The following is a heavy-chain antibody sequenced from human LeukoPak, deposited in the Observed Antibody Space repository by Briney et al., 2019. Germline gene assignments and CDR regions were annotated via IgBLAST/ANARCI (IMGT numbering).Heavy chain of an antibody. CDR3: ARAYYDILTGYSDGMDV. V-gene: IGHV4-59*01. CDR1: GGSISSYY. Sequence: SETLSHTCTVSGGSISSYYWSWIRQPPGKGLEWIGYIYYSGSTNYNPSLKSRVTISVDTSKNQFSLKLSSVTAADTAVYYCARAYYDILTGYSDGMDVWGQGTTVTVSS. J-gene: IGHJ6*02. D-gene: IGHD3-9*01. CDR2: IYYSGST.